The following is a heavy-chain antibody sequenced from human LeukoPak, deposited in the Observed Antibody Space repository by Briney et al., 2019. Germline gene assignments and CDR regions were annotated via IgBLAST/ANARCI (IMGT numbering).Heavy chain of an antibody. CDR3: ARDLHFYDSRGSGFDY. Sequence: GGSLRLSCAASGFTFSSYSMNWVRQAPGRGLEWVSSISSNNYIYYADSVKGRFTISRDNAQNSLYLQMNSLRAEDTAVYYCARDLHFYDSRGSGFDYWGQGTLVTVSS. J-gene: IGHJ4*02. D-gene: IGHD3-22*01. CDR2: ISSNNYI. V-gene: IGHV3-21*01. CDR1: GFTFSSYS.